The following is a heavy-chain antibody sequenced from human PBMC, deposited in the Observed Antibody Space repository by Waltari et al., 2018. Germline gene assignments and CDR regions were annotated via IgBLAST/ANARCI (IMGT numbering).Heavy chain of an antibody. Sequence: QLELQESGPGLVKPSETLSLTCSVSGGSIRRSVYYWVWIRQPPGKGLEWIGSIYYSGTTYYNPSLNSRVTISVDTSKNQFSLKLTSVTAADTAMYFCARQSYYDESGHDWGQGTLVTVSS. V-gene: IGHV4-39*01. CDR1: GGSIRRSVYY. J-gene: IGHJ4*02. D-gene: IGHD3-22*01. CDR2: IYYSGTT. CDR3: ARQSYYDESGHD.